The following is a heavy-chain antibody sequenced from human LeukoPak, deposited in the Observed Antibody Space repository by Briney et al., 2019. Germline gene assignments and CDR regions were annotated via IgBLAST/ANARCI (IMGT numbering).Heavy chain of an antibody. Sequence: GGSLRLSCVASGFIFSKYGMHWVRQAPGKGLEWVAVISYDGSNKDYADSVKGRFTISRDNAENSMYLQMNSLRAEDTAVYYCARVALRPIDYSNPEFDPWGQGTLVTVSS. J-gene: IGHJ5*02. CDR1: GFIFSKYG. CDR2: ISYDGSNK. CDR3: ARVALRPIDYSNPEFDP. V-gene: IGHV3-30*03. D-gene: IGHD4-11*01.